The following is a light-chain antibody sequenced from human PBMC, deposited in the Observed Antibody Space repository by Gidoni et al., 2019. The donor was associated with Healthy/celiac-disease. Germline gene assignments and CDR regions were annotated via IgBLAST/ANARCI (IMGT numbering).Light chain of an antibody. V-gene: IGKV3-11*01. J-gene: IGKJ4*01. CDR3: QQRSNGPLT. Sequence: EIVLTPSPATLSLSPGERATLSCRASQSVSSYLAWYQQKPGQAPRLLIYDASNRATGIPARFSGSGSGTDFTLTISSLEPEDFAVYYCQQRSNGPLTFGGGTKVENK. CDR1: QSVSSY. CDR2: DAS.